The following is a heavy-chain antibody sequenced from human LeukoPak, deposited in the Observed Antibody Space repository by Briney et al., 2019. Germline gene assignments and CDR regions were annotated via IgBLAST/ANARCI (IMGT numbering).Heavy chain of an antibody. CDR3: AKDLIAARPEYYFDY. Sequence: PGGSLRLSCAASGFTFSSYAMSLVRQAPGKGLEWVSAISGSGGSTYYADSVKGRFTISRDNSKNTLYLQMTSLRAEDTAVYYCAKDLIAARPEYYFDYWGQGTLVTVSS. D-gene: IGHD6-6*01. CDR2: ISGSGGST. V-gene: IGHV3-23*01. J-gene: IGHJ4*02. CDR1: GFTFSSYA.